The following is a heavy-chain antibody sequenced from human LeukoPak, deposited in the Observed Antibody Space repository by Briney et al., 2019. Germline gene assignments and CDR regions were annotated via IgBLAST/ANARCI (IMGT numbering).Heavy chain of an antibody. CDR2: IYHSGST. J-gene: IGHJ4*02. D-gene: IGHD6-19*01. Sequence: PSETLSLTCTVSGYSISSGYYWGWIRQPPGKGLEWIGSIYHSGSTYYNPSLKSRVTISVDTSKNQFSLKLSSVTAADTAVYYCARAAVAELFDYWGQGTLVTVSS. CDR1: GYSISSGYY. CDR3: ARAAVAELFDY. V-gene: IGHV4-38-2*02.